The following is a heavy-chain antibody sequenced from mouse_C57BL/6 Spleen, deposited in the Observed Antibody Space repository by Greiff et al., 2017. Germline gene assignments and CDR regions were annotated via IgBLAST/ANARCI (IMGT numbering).Heavy chain of an antibody. D-gene: IGHD2-3*01. V-gene: IGHV5-4*01. CDR2: ISDGGSYT. J-gene: IGHJ2*01. CDR3: ARDIDGYYDY. Sequence: EVQLVESGGGLVKPGGSLKLSCAASGFTFSSYAMSWVRQTPEKRLEWVATISDGGSYTYYPDNVKGRFTISRDNAKNNLYLQMSHLKSEDTAMYYCARDIDGYYDYWGQGTTLTVSS. CDR1: GFTFSSYA.